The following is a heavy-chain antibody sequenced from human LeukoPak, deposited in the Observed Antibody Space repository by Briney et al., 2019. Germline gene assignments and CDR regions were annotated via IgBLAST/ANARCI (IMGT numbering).Heavy chain of an antibody. D-gene: IGHD6-19*01. CDR3: AGGGQWLAFDY. V-gene: IGHV4-59*01. Sequence: SETLSLTCTVSGGSISRYYWSWIRQPPGKGLEWIGYIHYSGTTNYNPSLKSQVTISVDTSKNQFSLKLSSVTAADTAVYYCAGGGQWLAFDYWGQGTLVTVSS. J-gene: IGHJ4*02. CDR2: IHYSGTT. CDR1: GGSISRYY.